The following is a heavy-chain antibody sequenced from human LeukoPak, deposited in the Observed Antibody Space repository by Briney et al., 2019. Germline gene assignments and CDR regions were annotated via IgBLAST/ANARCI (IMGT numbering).Heavy chain of an antibody. CDR2: IYYSGST. CDR3: ARVGAYWGDIDY. CDR1: GGSISTYY. J-gene: IGHJ4*02. V-gene: IGHV4-59*01. Sequence: PSETLSLTCTVSGGSISTYYWSWIRQPPGKGLEWIGYIYYSGSTKYNPSLKSRVTISVDTSRNQFSLKLSSVTAADTAVYYCARVGAYWGDIDYWGQGTLVTVSS. D-gene: IGHD2-21*01.